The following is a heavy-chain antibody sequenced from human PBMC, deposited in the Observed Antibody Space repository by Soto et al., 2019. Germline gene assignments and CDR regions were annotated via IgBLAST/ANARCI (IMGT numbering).Heavy chain of an antibody. CDR2: IIPIFGTA. CDR3: ARDRARYVFWSGYYPEQTGDYYYYGMDV. CDR1: GGTFSSYA. V-gene: IGHV1-69*13. J-gene: IGHJ6*02. D-gene: IGHD3-3*01. Sequence: GASVKVSCKASGGTFSSYAISWVRQAPGQGLEWMGGIIPIFGTANYAQKFQGRVTITADESTGTAYMELSSLRSEDTAVYYCARDRARYVFWSGYYPEQTGDYYYYGMDVWGQGTTVTVSS.